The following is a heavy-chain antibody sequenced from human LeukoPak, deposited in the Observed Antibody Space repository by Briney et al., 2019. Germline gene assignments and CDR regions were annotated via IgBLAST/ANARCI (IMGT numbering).Heavy chain of an antibody. CDR2: INHSGSS. J-gene: IGHJ4*02. Sequence: SETLSLTCAVYGGSFSDYYRSWIRQPPGKGLEWIAEINHSGSSKYNPSLKSRVTISVDTSKNQFSLKLTSVTAADTAVYYCAAVPESYYTLYYFNYWGQGTLVTVSS. CDR3: AAVPESYYTLYYFNY. V-gene: IGHV4-34*01. D-gene: IGHD3-10*01. CDR1: GGSFSDYY.